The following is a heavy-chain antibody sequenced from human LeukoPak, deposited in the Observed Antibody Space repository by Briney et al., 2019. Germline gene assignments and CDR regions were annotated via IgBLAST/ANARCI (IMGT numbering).Heavy chain of an antibody. D-gene: IGHD3-16*01. V-gene: IGHV4-34*01. J-gene: IGHJ6*03. CDR2: INHSGST. CDR3: ARGLRPNYYYYYYMDV. Sequence: SETLSLSCAVYGGSFSGYYWSWLRQPPGKGLEWIGKINHSGSTNYNPSLKSRVTISVDTSKNQFSLKLSSVTAADTAVYYCARGLRPNYYYYYYMDVWGKGTTVTVSS. CDR1: GGSFSGYY.